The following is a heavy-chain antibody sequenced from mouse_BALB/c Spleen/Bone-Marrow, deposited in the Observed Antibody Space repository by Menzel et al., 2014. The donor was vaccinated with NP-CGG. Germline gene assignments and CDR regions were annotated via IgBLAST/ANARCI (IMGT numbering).Heavy chain of an antibody. V-gene: IGHV5-9-4*01. CDR2: ISSGGSYT. D-gene: IGHD3-2*02. J-gene: IGHJ4*01. Sequence: EVHLVESGGGLVKPGGSLKLSCAASGFTFSSYAMSWVRQSPEKRLEWVAEISSGGSYTYYPDTVTGRFTISRDNAKNPLYLEMSSLRSEDTAMYFCARSPQRDYAMDYWGQGPSVTVSS. CDR1: GFTFSSYA. CDR3: ARSPQRDYAMDY.